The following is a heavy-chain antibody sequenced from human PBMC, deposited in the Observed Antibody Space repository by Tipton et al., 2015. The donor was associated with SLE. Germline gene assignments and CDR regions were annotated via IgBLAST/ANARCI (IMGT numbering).Heavy chain of an antibody. V-gene: IGHV4-39*07. CDR2: IFYTGST. Sequence: LRLSCIVSGGSITTNLHYWAWIRQPPGTRLEWIGSIFYTGSTYYNPSLKSRVSFSIDTSKHQFSLKLNSVTAADTAVYYCARRHYSGPFDSWGQGTLVTVSS. CDR1: GGSITTNLHY. D-gene: IGHD5-12*01. J-gene: IGHJ4*02. CDR3: ARRHYSGPFDS.